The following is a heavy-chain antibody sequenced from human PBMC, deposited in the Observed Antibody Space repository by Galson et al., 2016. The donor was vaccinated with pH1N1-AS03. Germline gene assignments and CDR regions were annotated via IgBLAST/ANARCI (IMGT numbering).Heavy chain of an antibody. Sequence: PALVKPTQTLTLTCTVSGFSLSTGGMRVSWIRQSPGKALEWLGRIDWDDGTFYSTSLKTRLTISKDTFKNQVVLTMTNMDPVDTGTYYCARTLNYNTGLDVRGPGATVTVSS. V-gene: IGHV2-70*04. CDR1: GFSLSTGGMR. D-gene: IGHD5-24*01. CDR3: ARTLNYNTGLDV. CDR2: IDWDDGT. J-gene: IGHJ6*02.